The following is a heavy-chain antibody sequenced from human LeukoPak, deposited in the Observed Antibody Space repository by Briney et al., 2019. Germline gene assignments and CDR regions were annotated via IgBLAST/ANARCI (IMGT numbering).Heavy chain of an antibody. CDR3: AKNTVGETIGWDAYDI. J-gene: IGHJ3*02. V-gene: IGHV3-23*01. D-gene: IGHD1-26*01. CDR2: ISGSGSGT. Sequence: PGGSLRLSCAASGFTFSSYALSWVRQAPGKGLEWVSGISGSGSGTYYADSVKGRFTISRDNSKNTLYLQMNSLRVEDTAVYYCAKNTVGETIGWDAYDIWGHGTLGAVSS. CDR1: GFTFSSYA.